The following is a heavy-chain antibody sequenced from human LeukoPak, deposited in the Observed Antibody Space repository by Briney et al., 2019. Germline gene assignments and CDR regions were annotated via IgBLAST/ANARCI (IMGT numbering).Heavy chain of an antibody. V-gene: IGHV4-61*02. J-gene: IGHJ3*02. D-gene: IGHD3-9*01. CDR1: GGSISSTTYY. Sequence: SSETLSLTCTVSGGSISSTTYYWSWIRQPAGKGLEWIGGIHASGTTNYNPSLKSRITISLDTSKNQFSLKLSSVTAADTAVYYCARDFDSPLAFDIWGQGTMVTVSS. CDR2: IHASGTT. CDR3: ARDFDSPLAFDI.